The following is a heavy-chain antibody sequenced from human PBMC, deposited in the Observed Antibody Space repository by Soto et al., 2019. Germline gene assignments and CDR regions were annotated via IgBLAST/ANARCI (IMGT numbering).Heavy chain of an antibody. CDR1: GFNFTGSA. Sequence: EVQLVESGGGLVQPGGSLKLYCAGFGFNFTGSALHWVRQGSGKGLEWVGRIRGRAKSYATSYATSVKGRFFISRDDSKNTAYLQMNSLKDEDTGLYYCTGRGGDSLPDNWGQGTLVSVSS. V-gene: IGHV3-73*01. J-gene: IGHJ4*02. CDR2: IRGRAKSYAT. CDR3: TGRGGDSLPDN. D-gene: IGHD4-17*01.